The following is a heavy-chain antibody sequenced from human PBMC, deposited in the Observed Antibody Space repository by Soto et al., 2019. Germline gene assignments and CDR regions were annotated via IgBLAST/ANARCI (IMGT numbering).Heavy chain of an antibody. CDR3: AKAQGGSYFDY. CDR2: ISSSGGST. CDR1: GFTFSSNA. Sequence: GGSLRLSCAASGFTFSSNAMSWVRQAPGKGLEWASGISSSGGSTYYADSVKGRFTISRDNSKNMLYLQMNNLRAEDTAVYYCAKAQGGSYFDYWGQGTLVTVSS. J-gene: IGHJ4*02. V-gene: IGHV3-23*01. D-gene: IGHD2-15*01.